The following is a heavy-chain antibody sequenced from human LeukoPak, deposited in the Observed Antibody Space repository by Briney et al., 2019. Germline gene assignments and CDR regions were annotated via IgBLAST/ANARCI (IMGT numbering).Heavy chain of an antibody. D-gene: IGHD3-22*01. CDR2: ISGSGGST. CDR3: AKDLARIVVVISPSGALDI. J-gene: IGHJ3*02. V-gene: IGHV3-23*01. Sequence: GGSLRLSCAASGFTFSSYAMSWVRQAPGKGLEWVSAISGSGGSTHYADSVKGRFTISRDNSKNTLYLQMNSLRAEDTAVYYCAKDLARIVVVISPSGALDIWGQGTMVTVSS. CDR1: GFTFSSYA.